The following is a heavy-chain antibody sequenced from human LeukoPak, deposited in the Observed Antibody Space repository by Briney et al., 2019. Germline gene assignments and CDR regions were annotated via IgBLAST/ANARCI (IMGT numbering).Heavy chain of an antibody. CDR2: ISSSSSYI. CDR1: GFTFRSYS. CDR3: ARDQYYDILTCSFDY. Sequence: GGSLRLSCAASGFTFRSYSMNWVRQAPGKGLEWVSSISSSSSYIYYADSVKGRFTISRDNAKNSLYLQMNSLRAEDTAVYCCARDQYYDILTCSFDYWGQGTLVSVSS. J-gene: IGHJ4*02. D-gene: IGHD3-9*01. V-gene: IGHV3-21*01.